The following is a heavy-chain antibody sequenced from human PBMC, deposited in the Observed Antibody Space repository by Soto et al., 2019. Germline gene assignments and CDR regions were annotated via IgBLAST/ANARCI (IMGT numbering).Heavy chain of an antibody. CDR1: GFPFSLYA. Sequence: GGSLRLSCAASGFPFSLYAMNWVRQAPGKGLKWVSSISADDESTYYADSVKGRFTISRDNSKNTLYLQMNSLRAEDTALYYCAKFSHPNTDWGQGTQVTVSS. V-gene: IGHV3-23*01. D-gene: IGHD2-8*02. CDR2: ISADDEST. J-gene: IGHJ4*02. CDR3: AKFSHPNTD.